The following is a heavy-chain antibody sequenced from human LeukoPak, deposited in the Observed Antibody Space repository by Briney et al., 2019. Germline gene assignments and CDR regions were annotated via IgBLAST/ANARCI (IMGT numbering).Heavy chain of an antibody. D-gene: IGHD3-16*01. CDR2: ISSSSTYI. CDR3: ARADRLGAALLASFDY. Sequence: GGSLRLSCAASGFTFSAYSMNWVRQAPGKGLEWVSSISSSSTYIYYADSLKGRFTISRDNAENSLYLQMNSLRVEDTAVYYCARADRLGAALLASFDYWGQGTLVTVSS. J-gene: IGHJ4*02. V-gene: IGHV3-21*01. CDR1: GFTFSAYS.